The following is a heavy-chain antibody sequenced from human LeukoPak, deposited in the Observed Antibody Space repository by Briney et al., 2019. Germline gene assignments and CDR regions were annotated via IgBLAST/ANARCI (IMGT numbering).Heavy chain of an antibody. V-gene: IGHV1-2*02. CDR3: ARIQEHRSGLDF. J-gene: IGHJ4*02. CDR2: INPNGGAT. D-gene: IGHD3-3*01. Sequence: GASVKVSCKATGYSFTGHYMHWVRQAPGQGLEWMGWINPNGGATSYARKFQGRVTMTRDTSINTAFMQLSRLISEDTAVYFCARIQEHRSGLDFWGQGTLVTVSS. CDR1: GYSFTGHY.